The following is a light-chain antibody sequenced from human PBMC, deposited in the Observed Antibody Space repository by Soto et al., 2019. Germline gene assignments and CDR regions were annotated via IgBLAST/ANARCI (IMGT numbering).Light chain of an antibody. V-gene: IGKV3-11*01. CDR1: QSVSSY. Sequence: EIVLTQSPATLSLSPGERATLSCRASQSVSSYLAWYQQKPGQAPRLLIYDASNRATGIPARFSGSGSGTDFTLHISSLEPEDFAVYYCQQRSNCPLTFGGGTKVEIK. CDR3: QQRSNCPLT. J-gene: IGKJ4*01. CDR2: DAS.